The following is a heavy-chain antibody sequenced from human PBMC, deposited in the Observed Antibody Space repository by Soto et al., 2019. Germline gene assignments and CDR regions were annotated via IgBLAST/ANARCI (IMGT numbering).Heavy chain of an antibody. D-gene: IGHD3-22*01. V-gene: IGHV1-18*01. CDR2: ISAYNGNT. J-gene: IGHJ6*02. CDR1: GDSVASWG. Sequence: ASVEVGCKACGDSVASWGIRGVRQANRQGLERMGWISAYNGNTNYAQTLQGRVTMTTDTSTSTAYMELRSLRSDDTAVYYCARDHFSGSVLFADSSGYYPASYGMDVSGQGTTVTVSS. CDR3: ARDHFSGSVLFADSSGYYPASYGMDV.